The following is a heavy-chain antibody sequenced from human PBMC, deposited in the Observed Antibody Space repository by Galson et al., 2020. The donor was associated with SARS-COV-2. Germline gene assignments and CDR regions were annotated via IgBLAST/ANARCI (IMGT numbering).Heavy chain of an antibody. CDR1: GYTFTDYY. J-gene: IGHJ3*02. V-gene: IGHV1-2*02. CDR3: ARGHYYDSSGYLDAFDI. D-gene: IGHD3-22*01. Sequence: ASVHVSCKASGYTFTDYYMHWVRQAPAQGLEWMGWINPNRGGTNYAQQFQGRVTMTRDTTISTAYMALSRLRSDDTAVYYCARGHYYDSSGYLDAFDIWGQGTMVTVSS. CDR2: INPNRGGT.